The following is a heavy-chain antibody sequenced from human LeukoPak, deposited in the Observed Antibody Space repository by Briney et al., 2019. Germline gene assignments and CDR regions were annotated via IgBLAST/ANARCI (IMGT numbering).Heavy chain of an antibody. CDR2: INHSGST. V-gene: IGHV4-34*01. CDR1: SDSFSDYF. CDR3: ARSEHNSGSYYFDS. J-gene: IGHJ4*02. Sequence: SETLSLTCAVYSDSFSDYFWNWIRQPPGKGLEWLGEINHSGSTKFSPSLKSRVTISRDMSKNQFSLKLISVTAADTAVYYCARSEHNSGSYYFDSWGQGTLVTVSS. D-gene: IGHD3-10*01.